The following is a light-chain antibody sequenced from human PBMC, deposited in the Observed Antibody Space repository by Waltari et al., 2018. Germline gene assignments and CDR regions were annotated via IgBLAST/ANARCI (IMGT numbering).Light chain of an antibody. J-gene: IGLJ2*01. Sequence: SSELTQDPAVFLGLGQTVRITCPGDSPRRYYANWYQQKPGQAPVLVIYGKNNRPSGIPDRFSGSSSGNTASLTITGAQAEDEADYYCNSRDSSGNVVFGGGTKLTVL. CDR2: GKN. CDR3: NSRDSSGNVV. CDR1: SPRRYY. V-gene: IGLV3-19*01.